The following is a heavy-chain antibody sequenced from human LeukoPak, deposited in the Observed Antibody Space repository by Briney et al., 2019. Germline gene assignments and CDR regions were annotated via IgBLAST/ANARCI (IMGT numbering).Heavy chain of an antibody. V-gene: IGHV3-33*01. D-gene: IGHD6-19*01. CDR3: ARDPGGSGWYGLLDY. CDR1: GFTFSSYG. CDR2: IWYDGSNK. Sequence: GGSLRLSGAASGFTFSSYGMHWVRQAPGKGLEWVAVIWYDGSNKYYADSVKGRFTISRDNSKNTLYLQMNSLRAEDTAVYYCARDPGGSGWYGLLDYWGQGTLVTVSS. J-gene: IGHJ4*02.